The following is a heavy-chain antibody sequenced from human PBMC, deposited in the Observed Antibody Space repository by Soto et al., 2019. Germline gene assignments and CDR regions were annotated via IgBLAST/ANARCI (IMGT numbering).Heavy chain of an antibody. CDR2: ISYDGNNK. J-gene: IGHJ5*02. D-gene: IGHD6-25*01. V-gene: IGHV3-30-3*01. CDR3: ATEAA. Sequence: QVQLVESGGDVVQPGRSLRLSCADSGFTFRTYAMYWVRQAPGKGLEWVAVISYDGNNKYYADSVKGRFTISRDNSKNTLYLQMNSLRAEDTAVYYCATEAAWGQGTLVTVSS. CDR1: GFTFRTYA.